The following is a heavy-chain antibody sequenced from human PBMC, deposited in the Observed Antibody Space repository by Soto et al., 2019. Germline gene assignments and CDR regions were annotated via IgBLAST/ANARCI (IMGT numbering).Heavy chain of an antibody. CDR2: ISAYNGNT. CDR1: GYTFTSYG. D-gene: IGHD2-21*02. Sequence: QVQLVQSGAEVKKPGASVKVSCKASGYTFTSYGISWVRQAPGQGLEWMGWISAYNGNTNYAQKLQGRVTMTTDTSTSTAYMELRSLRSDDTAVYYCARACGGDCYSSTPYYYYGVDVWGQGTTVTVSS. J-gene: IGHJ6*02. V-gene: IGHV1-18*04. CDR3: ARACGGDCYSSTPYYYYGVDV.